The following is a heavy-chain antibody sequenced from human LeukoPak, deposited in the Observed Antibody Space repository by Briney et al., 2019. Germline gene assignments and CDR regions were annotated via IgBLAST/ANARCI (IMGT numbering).Heavy chain of an antibody. J-gene: IGHJ3*02. V-gene: IGHV4-39*01. CDR2: IYYSGST. Sequence: PSETLSLTCTVSGGSISSSSYYWGWIRQPPGKGLEWIGSIYYSGSTNYNPSLKSRVTISVDTSKNQFSLKLSSVTAADTAVYYCARLSPFHPEPYDAFDIWGQGTMVTVSS. CDR3: ARLSPFHPEPYDAFDI. CDR1: GGSISSSSYY.